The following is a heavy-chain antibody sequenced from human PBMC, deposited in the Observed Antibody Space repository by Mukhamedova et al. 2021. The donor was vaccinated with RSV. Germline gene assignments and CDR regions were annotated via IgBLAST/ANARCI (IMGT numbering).Heavy chain of an antibody. CDR3: TRVGIYGSGTDYYFDY. V-gene: IGHV4-4*07. Sequence: WSWVRQPAGKGLEWIGRIYTTGSPGYNPSLKSRLTMSIDTSKNQFSLRLSSVTAADTAVYYCTRVGIYGSGTDYYFDYWGQG. J-gene: IGHJ4*02. CDR2: IYTTGSP. D-gene: IGHD3-10*01.